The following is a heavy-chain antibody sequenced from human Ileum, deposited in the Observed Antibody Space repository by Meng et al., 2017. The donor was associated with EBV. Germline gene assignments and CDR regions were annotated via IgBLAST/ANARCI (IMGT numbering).Heavy chain of an antibody. CDR1: GGSISSDYW. CDR2: MYPTGPT. V-gene: IGHV4/OR15-8*02. CDR3: VRGGTYYLSY. D-gene: IGHD1-26*01. Sequence: QVPLQESGTGLVKLSETLSPSCVISGGSISSDYWWSWVRQSPEKGLEWIGEMYPTGPTYYNPSLKGRVSISIDKSKNQLSLKLNSVTAADTAVYYCVRGGTYYLSYWGQGSLVTVSS. J-gene: IGHJ4*02.